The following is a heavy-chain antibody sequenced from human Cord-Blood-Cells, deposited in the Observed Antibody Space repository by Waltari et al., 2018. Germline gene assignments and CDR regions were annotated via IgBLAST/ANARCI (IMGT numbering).Heavy chain of an antibody. D-gene: IGHD3-16*01. Sequence: EVQLVESGGGLVNPGGSLRLSCAASGFTFSSYSMNWVRQAPGKGLEWVSSISSSSSYIYYADSVKGRYTISRDNAKNSRYLQMNGRRAEDTAVYYWAGGGGDDAFDIWGQGTMVTDSS. V-gene: IGHV3-21*01. CDR1: GFTFSSYS. J-gene: IGHJ3*02. CDR3: AGGGGDDAFDI. CDR2: ISSSSSYI.